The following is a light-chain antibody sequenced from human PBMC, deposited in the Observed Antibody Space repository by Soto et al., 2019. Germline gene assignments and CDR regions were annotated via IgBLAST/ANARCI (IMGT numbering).Light chain of an antibody. CDR1: QGISSY. Sequence: AIRMTQSPSSFSASTGDRVTITCRASQGISSYLAWYQQKPGKAPKLLIYAASTLQSGVPSRFSGSGSGTDFTLTISCLQSEDFATYYCHQYYSYPQTFGGGTMVE. V-gene: IGKV1-8*01. CDR2: AAS. J-gene: IGKJ4*01. CDR3: HQYYSYPQT.